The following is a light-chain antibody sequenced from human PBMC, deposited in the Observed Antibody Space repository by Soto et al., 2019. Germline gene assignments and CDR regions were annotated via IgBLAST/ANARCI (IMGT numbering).Light chain of an antibody. J-gene: IGKJ2*01. CDR2: DAS. CDR1: QSVGGD. CDR3: QHRTNWPPYT. V-gene: IGKV3-11*01. Sequence: EIVLTQAPATLSLSPGERATLSCRASQSVGGDLAWYQQKPGQAPRLLIYDASNRATGIPARFSGSGFGTGFTLTIDSLEPEDFAVYYCQHRTNWPPYTFGQGTKLEIK.